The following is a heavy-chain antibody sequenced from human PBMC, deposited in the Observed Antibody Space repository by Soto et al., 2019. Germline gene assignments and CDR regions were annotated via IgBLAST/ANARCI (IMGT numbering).Heavy chain of an antibody. CDR3: ARGAGGNSWRSPTFDS. CDR1: GFTVSNNY. V-gene: IGHV3-66*01. J-gene: IGHJ4*02. CDR2: IFSAGST. D-gene: IGHD5-18*01. Sequence: EVQLVESGGGLVQPGGSLRLSCAASGFTVSNNYMTWVRQAPGRGLDWVSIIFSAGSTYYADSVRGRFTISRDNSKNTLYLQMRSLRAEDTAIYYCARGAGGNSWRSPTFDSWGQGTLVTVSS.